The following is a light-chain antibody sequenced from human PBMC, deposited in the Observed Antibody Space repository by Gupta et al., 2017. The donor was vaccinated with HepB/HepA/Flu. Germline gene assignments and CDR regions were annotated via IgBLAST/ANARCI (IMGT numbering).Light chain of an antibody. V-gene: IGLV1-47*02. Sequence: QPVLTQPPSASGTPGQRVTISCSGSSSNIGNDNAYWYQQLPGTAPKLLIYNDNQRPSGVPARFSGSKSGTTASLAISGLRSEDEADYYCVGWDDSLSGYVFGAGTKVTVL. J-gene: IGLJ1*01. CDR2: NDN. CDR1: SSNIGNDN. CDR3: VGWDDSLSGYV.